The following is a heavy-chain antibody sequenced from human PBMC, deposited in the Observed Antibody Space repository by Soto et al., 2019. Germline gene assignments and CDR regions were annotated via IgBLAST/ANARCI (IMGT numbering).Heavy chain of an antibody. CDR3: GRHRPNYGLWSVGY. Sequence: QPQLRESGPGLVEPSGTLSLTCTVSGDSIRSSTYYWGWIRQPPGKGLEWIGSTYYSGTTYYNPSLKSRVTVSVDSSNNQFSRRLSSVTAADTAVYYCGRHRPNYGLWSVGYRGQGTLVTVSS. D-gene: IGHD3-10*01. J-gene: IGHJ4*02. CDR1: GDSIRSSTYY. V-gene: IGHV4-39*01. CDR2: TYYSGTT.